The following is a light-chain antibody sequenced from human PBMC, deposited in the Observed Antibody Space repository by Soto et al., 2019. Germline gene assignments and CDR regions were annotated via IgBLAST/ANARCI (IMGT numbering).Light chain of an antibody. V-gene: IGKV3-11*01. CDR1: QSVSSY. CDR2: DAS. J-gene: IGKJ1*01. Sequence: EIVLTQSPATLSLSPGERATLSCRASQSVSSYLAWYQQKPGQAPRLLIYDASNTATGIPARFSGSGSGTEFTLTISSLQSEDFAVYYCQQRSNWPRTFGQGTKVDI. CDR3: QQRSNWPRT.